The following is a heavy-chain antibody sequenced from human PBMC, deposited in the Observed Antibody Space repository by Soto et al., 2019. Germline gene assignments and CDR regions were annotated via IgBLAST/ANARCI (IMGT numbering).Heavy chain of an antibody. CDR2: ISCNSGSI. Sequence: EVQLVESGGGLVQPGRSLRLSCAASGFTFDDYAMHWVRQAPGKGLEWVSGISCNSGSIGYADSVKGRFTISRDNAKNSLYLQMNSLRAEDTALYYCAKAQFQIYGDYDFDYWGQGTLVTVSS. CDR1: GFTFDDYA. J-gene: IGHJ4*02. V-gene: IGHV3-9*01. CDR3: AKAQFQIYGDYDFDY. D-gene: IGHD4-17*01.